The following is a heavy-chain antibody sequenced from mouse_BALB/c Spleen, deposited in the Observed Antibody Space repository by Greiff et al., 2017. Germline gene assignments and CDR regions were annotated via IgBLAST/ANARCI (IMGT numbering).Heavy chain of an antibody. D-gene: IGHD4-1*01. CDR2: ISSGGGST. CDR3: ARLGRYAMDY. V-gene: IGHV5-12-1*01. Sequence: EVKVEESGGGLVKPGGSLKLSCAASGFAFSSYDMSWVRQTPEKRLEWVAYISSGGGSTYYPDTVKGRFTISRDNAKNTLYLQMSSLKSEDTAMYYCARLGRYAMDYWGQGTSVTVSS. CDR1: GFAFSSYD. J-gene: IGHJ4*01.